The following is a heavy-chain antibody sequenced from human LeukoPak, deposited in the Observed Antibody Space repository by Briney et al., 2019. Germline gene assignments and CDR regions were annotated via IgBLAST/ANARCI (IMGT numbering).Heavy chain of an antibody. D-gene: IGHD2-15*01. V-gene: IGHV3-23*01. CDR2: ISGSGGST. CDR1: GFTFSSDA. Sequence: PGGSLRLSCAASGFTFSSDAMSWVRQAPGKGLEWVSAISGSGGSTYYADSVKGRFTIPRDNSKNTLYLQMNSLRAEDTAVYYCAKDGPPIVVVVAATPGYFDYWGQGTLVTVSS. J-gene: IGHJ4*02. CDR3: AKDGPPIVVVVAATPGYFDY.